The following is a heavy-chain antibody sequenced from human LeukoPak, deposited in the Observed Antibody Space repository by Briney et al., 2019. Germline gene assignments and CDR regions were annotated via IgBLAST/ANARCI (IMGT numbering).Heavy chain of an antibody. V-gene: IGHV4-38-2*02. CDR3: AGGDGDI. J-gene: IGHJ3*02. Sequence: SETLSLTCTVSGYSISSGYYWGWIRQPPGKGLEWIGSIYHSGSTYYNPSLKSRVTISVDTSKNQFSLKLSSVTAADTAVYYCAGGDGDIWGQGTMVTVSS. CDR2: IYHSGST. CDR1: GYSISSGYY. D-gene: IGHD3-16*01.